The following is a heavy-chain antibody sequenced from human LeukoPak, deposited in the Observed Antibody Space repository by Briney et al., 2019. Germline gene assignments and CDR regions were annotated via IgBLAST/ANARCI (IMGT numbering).Heavy chain of an antibody. D-gene: IGHD7-27*01. CDR2: IHHSGST. J-gene: IGHJ4*02. V-gene: IGHV4-34*01. CDR1: GGSFSAYY. Sequence: SETLSLTCVVYGGSFSAYYWSWIRQPPGKGLEWIGEIHHSGSTNYNPSLKSRVTISVDMSANQFSLKLNSVTAADTAVYYCARGSGDLDYWGQGTLVTVSS. CDR3: ARGSGDLDY.